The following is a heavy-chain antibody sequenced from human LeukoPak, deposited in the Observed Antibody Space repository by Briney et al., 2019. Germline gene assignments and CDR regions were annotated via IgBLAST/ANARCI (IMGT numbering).Heavy chain of an antibody. CDR3: ARDVAMVTQYAFDI. J-gene: IGHJ3*02. D-gene: IGHD5-18*01. Sequence: SETLSLTCTVSGGSISSYYWSWIRQPPGKGLEWIGYIYYSGSTNYNPSLKSRVTISVDTSKNQFSLKLSSVTAADTAVYYCARDVAMVTQYAFDIWGQGTMVTVSS. V-gene: IGHV4-59*01. CDR1: GGSISSYY. CDR2: IYYSGST.